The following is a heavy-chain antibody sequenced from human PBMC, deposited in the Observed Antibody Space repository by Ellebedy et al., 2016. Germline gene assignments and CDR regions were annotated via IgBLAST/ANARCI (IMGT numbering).Heavy chain of an antibody. CDR2: IYYSGST. CDR3: ARDVVVTAINFDY. Sequence: SETLSLTCTVSGGSISSSSYYWGWIRQPPGKGLEWIGSIYYSGSTYYNPSLKSRVTISVDTSKNQFSLKLSSVTAADTAVYYCARDVVVTAINFDYWGQGTLVTVSS. D-gene: IGHD2-21*02. J-gene: IGHJ4*02. CDR1: GGSISSSSYY. V-gene: IGHV4-39*07.